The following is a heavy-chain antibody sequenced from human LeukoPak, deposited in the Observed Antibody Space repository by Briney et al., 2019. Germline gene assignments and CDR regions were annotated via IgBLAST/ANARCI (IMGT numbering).Heavy chain of an antibody. CDR1: GGSFSGYY. J-gene: IGHJ4*02. CDR3: ARQSSSWYDFDY. CDR2: INHSGST. D-gene: IGHD6-13*01. V-gene: IGHV4-34*01. Sequence: SETLSLTCAVYGGSFSGYYWSWIRQPPGKGPEWIGEINHSGSTNYNPSLKSRVTISVDTSKNQFSLNLSSVTAADTAVYYCARQSSSWYDFDYWGQGTLVTVSS.